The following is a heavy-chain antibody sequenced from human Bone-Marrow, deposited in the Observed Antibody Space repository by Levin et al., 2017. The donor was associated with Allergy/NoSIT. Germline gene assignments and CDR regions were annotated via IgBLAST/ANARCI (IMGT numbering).Heavy chain of an antibody. CDR3: ARMNLGGSSSWYFDY. CDR1: GGSINSYY. Sequence: SSETLSLTCNASGGSINSYYWHWIRQPPGRGLEWIGYIYYSGSTSYNPSLKSRVTISVDTSKNQFSLRLSSVTAADTAVYYCARMNLGGSSSWYFDYWGQGILVTVSS. D-gene: IGHD6-13*01. CDR2: IYYSGST. V-gene: IGHV4-59*01. J-gene: IGHJ4*02.